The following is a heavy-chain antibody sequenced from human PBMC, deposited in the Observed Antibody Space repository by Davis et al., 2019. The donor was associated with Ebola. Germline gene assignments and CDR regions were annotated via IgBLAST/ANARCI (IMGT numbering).Heavy chain of an antibody. CDR3: ARSREYNWFDP. CDR1: GYIFTSYG. V-gene: IGHV1-18*01. Sequence: AASVKVSCKASGYIFTSYGISWVRQAPGQGLERMGWIRPYNGNTNYAQKLQGRVTMITDTSTSTAYMGLRSLRSDDTAVYYCARSREYNWFDPWCQGTLVTVSS. J-gene: IGHJ5*02. CDR2: IRPYNGNT.